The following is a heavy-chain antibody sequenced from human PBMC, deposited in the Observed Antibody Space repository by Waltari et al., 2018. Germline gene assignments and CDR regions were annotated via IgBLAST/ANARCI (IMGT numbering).Heavy chain of an antibody. Sequence: QVQLVQSGAEVKKPGASVKVSCKASGYTFTSYAMHWLRQAPGQRLEWMGWINAGNGNTKYSQKFQGRVTITRDTSASTAYMELSSLRSEDTAVYYCARDRRMITFGGVIAGYWGQGTLVTVSS. CDR2: INAGNGNT. J-gene: IGHJ4*02. D-gene: IGHD3-16*01. CDR1: GYTFTSYA. V-gene: IGHV1-3*01. CDR3: ARDRRMITFGGVIAGY.